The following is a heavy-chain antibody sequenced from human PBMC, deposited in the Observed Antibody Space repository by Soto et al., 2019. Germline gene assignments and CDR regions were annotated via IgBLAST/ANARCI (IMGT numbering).Heavy chain of an antibody. CDR1: GGSISSYY. Sequence: QVQLQESGPGLVKPSETLSLTCTVSGGSISSYYWSWIRQPPGKGLEWIGYIYYSGSTNYNPSLKSRVTISVDTSKNQFSLKLSSVTAADTAVYYCARHLDETTVSVDYWGQGTLVTVSS. J-gene: IGHJ4*02. V-gene: IGHV4-59*08. D-gene: IGHD4-17*01. CDR3: ARHLDETTVSVDY. CDR2: IYYSGST.